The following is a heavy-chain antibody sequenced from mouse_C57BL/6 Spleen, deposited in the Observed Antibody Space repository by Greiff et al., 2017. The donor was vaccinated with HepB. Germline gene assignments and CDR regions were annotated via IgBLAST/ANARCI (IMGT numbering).Heavy chain of an antibody. Sequence: VQLQQSGAELVRPGASVTLSCKASGYTFTDYEMHWVKQTPVHGLEWIGAIDPETGGTAYNQKFKGKAILTADKSSSTAYMELPSLTSEDSAVYYCTGDPSMDYWGQGTSVTVSS. D-gene: IGHD3-3*01. CDR2: IDPETGGT. V-gene: IGHV1-15*01. CDR3: TGDPSMDY. J-gene: IGHJ4*01. CDR1: GYTFTDYE.